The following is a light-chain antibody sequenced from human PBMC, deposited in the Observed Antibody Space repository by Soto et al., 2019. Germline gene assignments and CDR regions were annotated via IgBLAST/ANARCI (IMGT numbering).Light chain of an antibody. CDR2: GAS. CDR1: QIVSSN. Sequence: ELLLTQSPDTLSLSPGERATLACRDSQIVSSNLAWYQQKPGQAPRLLIYGASRRATGIPDRFTGSGSGTDFTLTISRLEPEDFAVYYCQQYVSSPWAFGQGTKVDI. CDR3: QQYVSSPWA. J-gene: IGKJ1*01. V-gene: IGKV3-20*01.